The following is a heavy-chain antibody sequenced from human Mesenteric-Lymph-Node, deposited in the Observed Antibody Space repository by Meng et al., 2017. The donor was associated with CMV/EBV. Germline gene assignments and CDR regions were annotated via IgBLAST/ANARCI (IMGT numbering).Heavy chain of an antibody. J-gene: IGHJ6*02. V-gene: IGHV3-48*04. D-gene: IGHD3-3*01. CDR2: ISSSSSTI. CDR1: GFTFSSYS. Sequence: GESLKISCAASGFTFSSYSMNWVRQAPGKGLEWVSYISSSSSTIYYADSVKGRFTISRDNAKNSLYLQMNSLRAEDTAVYHCARENRITIFGVVSHYYYYGMDVWGQGTTVTVSS. CDR3: ARENRITIFGVVSHYYYYGMDV.